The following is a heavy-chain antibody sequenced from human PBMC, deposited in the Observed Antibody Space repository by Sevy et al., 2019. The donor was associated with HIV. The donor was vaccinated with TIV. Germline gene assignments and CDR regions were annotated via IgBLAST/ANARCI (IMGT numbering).Heavy chain of an antibody. V-gene: IGHV3-21*01. D-gene: IGHD4-17*01. CDR2: ISGLSNYK. J-gene: IGHJ3*02. CDR1: GFTFTDFY. CDR3: ARRGPSTVHDGFDI. Sequence: GGSLRLSCAASGFTFTDFYLNWVRQAPGKGLEWVSSISGLSNYKFYADSMKSRFNISRDNAENSIYLQMNSLRAEDTAVYFCARRGPSTVHDGFDIWGQGTMVTVSS.